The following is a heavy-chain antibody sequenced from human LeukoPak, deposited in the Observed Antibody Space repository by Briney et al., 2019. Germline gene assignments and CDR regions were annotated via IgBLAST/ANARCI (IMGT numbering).Heavy chain of an antibody. CDR2: MKQDGSEK. CDR1: GFTFSSYW. J-gene: IGHJ4*02. Sequence: PGGSLRLSCAASGFTFSSYWVGWVRQAPGKGLERVANMKQDGSEKYYVDSVKGRFTISRDNAKNSLYLQMNSLRAEDTAVYYCARDKSVGATPFDYWGQGTLVTVSS. V-gene: IGHV3-7*05. CDR3: ARDKSVGATPFDY. D-gene: IGHD1-26*01.